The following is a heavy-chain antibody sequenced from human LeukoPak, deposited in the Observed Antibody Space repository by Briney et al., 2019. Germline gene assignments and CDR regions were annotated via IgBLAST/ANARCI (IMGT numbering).Heavy chain of an antibody. CDR2: IYYSGST. J-gene: IGHJ3*02. CDR1: GGSISSGDYY. CDR3: ASIAPQADAFDI. V-gene: IGHV4-30-4*08. D-gene: IGHD2-21*01. Sequence: SETLSLTCTVSGGSISSGDYYWSWIRQPPGKGLEWIGYIYYSGSTYYNPSLKSRVTISVDTSKNQFSLKLSSVTAADTAVYYCASIAPQADAFDIWGQGTMVTVSS.